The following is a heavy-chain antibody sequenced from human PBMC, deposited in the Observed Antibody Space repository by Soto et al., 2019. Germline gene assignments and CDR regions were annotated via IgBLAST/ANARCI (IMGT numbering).Heavy chain of an antibody. CDR2: IIPIFGTA. V-gene: IGHV1-69*13. CDR1: GGTFSSYA. D-gene: IGHD2-15*01. J-gene: IGHJ4*02. Sequence: ASVKVSCTASGGTFSSYAISWVRQAPGQGLEWMGGIIPIFGTANYAQKFQGRVTITADESTSTAYMELSSLRSEDTAVYYCARDRCSGGSCARTPDYWGQGTLVTVSS. CDR3: ARDRCSGGSCARTPDY.